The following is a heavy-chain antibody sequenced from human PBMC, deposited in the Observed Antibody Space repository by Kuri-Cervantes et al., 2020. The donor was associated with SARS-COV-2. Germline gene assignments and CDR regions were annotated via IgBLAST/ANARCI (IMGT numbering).Heavy chain of an antibody. Sequence: SETLSLTCTHPSDSIGTYYWNWIRQPPGKGLEWIGRIHSSGTTNYNPSLKSRVTISGHTSKNQFSLKLSSVTAADTAVYYCARSYSGSYRGNAFDIWGQGTMVTVSS. D-gene: IGHD1-26*01. J-gene: IGHJ3*02. CDR3: ARSYSGSYRGNAFDI. CDR2: IHSSGTT. CDR1: SDSIGTYY. V-gene: IGHV4-59*01.